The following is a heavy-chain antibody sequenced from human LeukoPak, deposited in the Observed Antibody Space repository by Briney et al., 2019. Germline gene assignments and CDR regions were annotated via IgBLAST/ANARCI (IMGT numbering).Heavy chain of an antibody. Sequence: SVTVSFKASGGTFGSYAISWVRQAPGQGLEWMGGIIPIFGTANYAQKFQGRVTITADESTSTAYMELSSLRSEDTAVYYCATQPQYCSSTSCYSDYWGQGTLVTVSS. CDR2: IIPIFGTA. J-gene: IGHJ4*02. CDR3: ATQPQYCSSTSCYSDY. CDR1: GGTFGSYA. V-gene: IGHV1-69*13. D-gene: IGHD2-2*01.